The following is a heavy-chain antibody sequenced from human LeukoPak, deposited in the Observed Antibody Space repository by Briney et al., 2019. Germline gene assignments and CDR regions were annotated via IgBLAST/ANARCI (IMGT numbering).Heavy chain of an antibody. Sequence: ASVKVSCKASGYTFTSYAMHWVRQAPGQRLEWIGWINAGNGNTKYSQKFQGRVTITRDTSASTAYMELSSLRSEETAVYYCARGSVPAAREYYFDYWGQGTLVTVSS. D-gene: IGHD2-2*01. V-gene: IGHV1-3*01. CDR2: INAGNGNT. CDR3: ARGSVPAAREYYFDY. J-gene: IGHJ4*02. CDR1: GYTFTSYA.